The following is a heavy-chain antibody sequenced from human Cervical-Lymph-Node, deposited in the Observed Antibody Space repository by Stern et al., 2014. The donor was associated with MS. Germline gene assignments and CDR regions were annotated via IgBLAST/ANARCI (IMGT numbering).Heavy chain of an antibody. Sequence: VQLVQPVAEVKKPGASVKVSCKAYGYTFTSFAVHWVRQAPGQRLEWMVWITFSTGNPKYSQEFQDRATITRYASASRDYIALTSLRSEDTAVHYCTRAYYGSQLDYWGQGTLATVSA. J-gene: IGHJ4*02. CDR1: GYTFTSFA. CDR3: TRAYYGSQLDY. CDR2: ITFSTGNP. D-gene: IGHD3-22*01. V-gene: IGHV1-3*01.